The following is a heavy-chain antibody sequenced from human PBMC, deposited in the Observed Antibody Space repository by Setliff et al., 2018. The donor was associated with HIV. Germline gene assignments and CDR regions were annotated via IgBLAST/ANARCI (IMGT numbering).Heavy chain of an antibody. CDR2: IWYDGSNK. D-gene: IGHD2-15*01. CDR1: GFTFSSYG. CDR3: AKDRSRGYCSGGSCYSYYYYYGMDV. J-gene: IGHJ6*02. V-gene: IGHV3-33*06. Sequence: GGSLRLSCAASGFTFSSYGMHWVRQAPGKGLEWVAVIWYDGSNKYYADSVKGRFTISRDNSKNTLYLQMNSLRAEDTAVYYCAKDRSRGYCSGGSCYSYYYYYGMDVWGQGTTVTV.